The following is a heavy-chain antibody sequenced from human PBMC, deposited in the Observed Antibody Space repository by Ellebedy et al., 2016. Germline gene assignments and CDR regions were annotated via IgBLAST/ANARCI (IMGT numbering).Heavy chain of an antibody. CDR1: GYTFTSYA. D-gene: IGHD3-22*01. V-gene: IGHV1-3*01. Sequence: ASVKVSCRASGYTFTSYAMHWVRQAPGQRLEWMGRINAGNGNTKYSQKFQGRVTITRDTSASTAYMELSSLRSEDTAVYYCARAHDRSRGMDVWGQGTTVTVSS. CDR2: INAGNGNT. J-gene: IGHJ6*02. CDR3: ARAHDRSRGMDV.